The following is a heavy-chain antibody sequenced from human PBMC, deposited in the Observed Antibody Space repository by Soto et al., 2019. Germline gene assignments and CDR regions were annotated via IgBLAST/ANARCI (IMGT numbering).Heavy chain of an antibody. CDR3: ARDGYCSSNSCYPTPFDY. CDR1: GLTFSSYA. J-gene: IGHJ4*02. D-gene: IGHD2-2*01. Sequence: QVQLVESGGGVVQPGRSLRLSCAASGLTFSSYAMHWVRQAPGKGLEWVAVISYDGSNKYYADSVKGRFTISRDNSKNTVYLQMNSLRADDTAVYYCARDGYCSSNSCYPTPFDYWGQGTLFTGSS. V-gene: IGHV3-30-3*01. CDR2: ISYDGSNK.